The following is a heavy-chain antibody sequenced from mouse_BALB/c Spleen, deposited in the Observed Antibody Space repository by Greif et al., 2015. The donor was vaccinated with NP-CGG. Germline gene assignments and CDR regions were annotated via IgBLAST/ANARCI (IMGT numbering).Heavy chain of an antibody. CDR1: GYTFTSYW. CDR2: INPSTGYT. J-gene: IGHJ2*01. V-gene: IGHV1-7*01. CDR3: ARRDGNYYFDY. Sequence: VQPQQSGAELAKPGASVKMSCEASGYTFTSYWMHWVKQRPGQGLEWIGYINPSTGYTEYNQKFKDKATLTADKSSSTAYMQLSSLTSEDSAVYYCARRDGNYYFDYWGQGTTLTVSS. D-gene: IGHD2-1*01.